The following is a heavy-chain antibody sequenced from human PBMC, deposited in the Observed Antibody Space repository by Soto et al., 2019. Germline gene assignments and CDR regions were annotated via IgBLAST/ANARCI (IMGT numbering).Heavy chain of an antibody. J-gene: IGHJ6*02. Sequence: GASVKVSCKASGYTFTSYGISWVRQAPGQGLEWMGWISAYNGNTNYAQKLQGRVTMTTDTSTSTAYMELRSLRSDDTAVYYCARDKQLTFLYYYGMDVWGQGTTVTVSS. CDR2: ISAYNGNT. CDR1: GYTFTSYG. V-gene: IGHV1-18*01. CDR3: ARDKQLTFLYYYGMDV. D-gene: IGHD6-6*01.